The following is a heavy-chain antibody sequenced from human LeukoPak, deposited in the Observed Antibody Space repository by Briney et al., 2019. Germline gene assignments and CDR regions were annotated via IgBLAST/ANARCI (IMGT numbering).Heavy chain of an antibody. J-gene: IGHJ4*02. V-gene: IGHV4-34*01. CDR1: GGSFSGYY. CDR2: INHSGST. CDR3: ARVLSGYYGSGSRGRYFDY. D-gene: IGHD3-10*01. Sequence: PSDTLSLTCAVYGGSFSGYYWSWIRQPPGKGLEWIGEINHSGSTNYNPSLKSRVTISVDTSKNQFSLKLSSVTAADTAVYYCARVLSGYYGSGSRGRYFDYWGQGTLVTVSS.